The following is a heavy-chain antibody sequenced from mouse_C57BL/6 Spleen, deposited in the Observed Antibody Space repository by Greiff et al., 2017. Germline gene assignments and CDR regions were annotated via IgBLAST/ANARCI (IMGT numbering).Heavy chain of an antibody. D-gene: IGHD2-1*01. Sequence: VKLMESGPELVKPGASVKISCKASGYAFSSSWMNWVKQRPGKGLEWIGRIYPGDGDTNYNGKFKGKATLTADKSSSTAYMQLSSLTSEDSAVYFCAKEGNYAYFDYWGQGTTLTVSS. CDR2: IYPGDGDT. J-gene: IGHJ2*01. CDR3: AKEGNYAYFDY. V-gene: IGHV1-82*01. CDR1: GYAFSSSW.